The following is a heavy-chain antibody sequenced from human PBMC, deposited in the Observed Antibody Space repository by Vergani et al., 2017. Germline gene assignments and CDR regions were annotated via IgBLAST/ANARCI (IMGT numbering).Heavy chain of an antibody. CDR3: VKDLHFALGTSSSFDH. J-gene: IGHJ4*02. V-gene: IGHV3-9*01. CDR2: IDRNYGVK. Sequence: VEAGGGLVQPGGSLRLSCTASGFTFQAFAFHWVRQVSGRGLEWVSGIDRNYGVKNGNSFEGRFSISRDNAKKAVFLQMNSLRSEDTALYYCVKDLHFALGTSSSFDHWGQGTLVTVSS. CDR1: GFTFQAFA. D-gene: IGHD3-3*02.